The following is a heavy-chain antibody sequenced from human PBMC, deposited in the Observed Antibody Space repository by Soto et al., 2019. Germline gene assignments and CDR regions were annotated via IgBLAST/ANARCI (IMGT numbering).Heavy chain of an antibody. J-gene: IGHJ4*02. CDR2: INPSVGTT. V-gene: IGHV1-46*01. D-gene: IGHD3-10*02. CDR3: ASEGNKSGSAGMFD. CDR1: GCTFTKYY. Sequence: QVQLVQSGAEVKEPGASVKVSCKASGCTFTKYYLHWVRQAPGQGLEWMGLINPSVGTTNYAQEFHGRVTMTRDTSTSTVYMELSSLRSEDTAVYYCASEGNKSGSAGMFDWGQGTLVTVSS.